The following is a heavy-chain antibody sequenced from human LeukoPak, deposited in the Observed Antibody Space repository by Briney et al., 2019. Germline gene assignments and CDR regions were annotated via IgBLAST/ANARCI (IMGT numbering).Heavy chain of an antibody. CDR1: EFSVGSNY. V-gene: IGHV3-66*01. CDR3: AKAYYYDSSGYYYPTLFDY. CDR2: IYSGGST. J-gene: IGHJ4*02. Sequence: HTGGSLRLSCAASEFSVGSNYMTWVRQAPGEGLEWVSLIYSGGSTYYADSVKGRFTISRDNSKNTLYLQMNSLRAEDTAVYYCAKAYYYDSSGYYYPTLFDYWGQGTLVTVSS. D-gene: IGHD3-22*01.